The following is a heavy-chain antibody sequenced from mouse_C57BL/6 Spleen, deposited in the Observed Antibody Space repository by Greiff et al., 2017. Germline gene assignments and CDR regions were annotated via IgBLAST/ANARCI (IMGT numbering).Heavy chain of an antibody. V-gene: IGHV5-17*01. D-gene: IGHD1-1*01. Sequence: EVMLVESGGGLVKPGGSLKLSCAASGFTFSDYGMHWVRQAPEKGLEWVAYISSGSSTIYYADTVKGRFTISRDNAKNTLFLQMTSLRSEDTAMYYCARGERLLRYNYYAMDYWGQGTAVTVSS. CDR1: GFTFSDYG. CDR3: ARGERLLRYNYYAMDY. CDR2: ISSGSSTI. J-gene: IGHJ4*01.